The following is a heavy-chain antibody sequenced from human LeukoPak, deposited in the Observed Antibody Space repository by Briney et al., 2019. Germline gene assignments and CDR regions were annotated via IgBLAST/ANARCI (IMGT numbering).Heavy chain of an antibody. J-gene: IGHJ4*02. Sequence: GRSLRLSCAASGFTFRSYGMHWVRQAPGKGLEWVAVIWYGGSNKYYADSVKGRFTISRDNSKNTLYLQMNSLRAEDTAVYYCAKDSGYSGYDWGSYFDYWGQGTLVTVSS. CDR1: GFTFRSYG. V-gene: IGHV3-30*18. D-gene: IGHD5-12*01. CDR2: IWYGGSNK. CDR3: AKDSGYSGYDWGSYFDY.